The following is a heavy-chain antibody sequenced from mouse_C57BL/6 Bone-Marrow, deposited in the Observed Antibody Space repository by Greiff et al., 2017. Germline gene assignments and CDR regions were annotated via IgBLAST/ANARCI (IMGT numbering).Heavy chain of an antibody. CDR1: GFTFTDYY. Sequence: EVQGVESGGGLVQPGGSLSLSCAASGFTFTDYYMSWARQPPGKALEWLGFIRNKANGYTTEYSASVKGRFTISRDNSQSILYLQMNALRAEDSATYYCARFYGPGVYFDYWGQGTTLTVSS. CDR2: IRNKANGYTT. CDR3: ARFYGPGVYFDY. J-gene: IGHJ2*01. V-gene: IGHV7-3*01. D-gene: IGHD1-2*01.